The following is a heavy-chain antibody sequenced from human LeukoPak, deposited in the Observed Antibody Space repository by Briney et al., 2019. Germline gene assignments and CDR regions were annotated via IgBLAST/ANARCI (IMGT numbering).Heavy chain of an antibody. D-gene: IGHD2-2*01. V-gene: IGHV1-69*04. J-gene: IGHJ4*02. CDR1: GGTFSSYA. CDR2: IIPILGIA. Sequence: SVKVSCKASGGTFSSYAISWVRQSPGQGLEWMGRIIPILGIANYAQKFQGRVTITADKSTSTAYMEMSSLRSEDTAVYYCARGPTPSYRSTYCSNTSGADYWGQGTLVTVPS. CDR3: ARGPTPSYRSTYCSNTSGADY.